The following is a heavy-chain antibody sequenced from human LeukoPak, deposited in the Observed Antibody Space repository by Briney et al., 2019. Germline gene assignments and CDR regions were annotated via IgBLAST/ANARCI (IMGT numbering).Heavy chain of an antibody. CDR3: AKDIFRSYYYDSSGYFLYGMDV. CDR1: GFTFDDYA. V-gene: IGHV3-9*01. D-gene: IGHD3-22*01. Sequence: GGSLRLSCAASGFTFDDYAMHWVRQAPGKGLEWVSGISWNSGSIGYADSVKGRFTISRDNAKNSLYLQMNSLRAEDTALYYCAKDIFRSYYYDSSGYFLYGMDVWGQGTTVTVSS. J-gene: IGHJ6*02. CDR2: ISWNSGSI.